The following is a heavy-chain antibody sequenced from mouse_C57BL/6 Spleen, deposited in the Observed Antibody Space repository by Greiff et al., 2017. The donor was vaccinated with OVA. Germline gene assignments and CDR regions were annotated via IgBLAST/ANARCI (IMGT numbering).Heavy chain of an antibody. CDR2: INYDGSST. Sequence: EVKLMESEGGLVQPGSSMKLSCTASGFTFSDYYMAWVRQVPEKGLEWVANINYDGSSTYYLDSLKSRFIISRDNAKNILYLQMSSLKSEDTATYYCARDPPDLDYWGQGTTLTVSS. J-gene: IGHJ2*01. CDR1: GFTFSDYY. CDR3: ARDPPDLDY. V-gene: IGHV5-16*01.